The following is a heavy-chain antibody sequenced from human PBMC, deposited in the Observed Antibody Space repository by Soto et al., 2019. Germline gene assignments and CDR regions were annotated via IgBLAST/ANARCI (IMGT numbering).Heavy chain of an antibody. Sequence: PSETLSLTCTVSGGSISSGGYYWSWIRQHPGKGLEWIGYIYYSGSTYYNPSLKSRVTISVDTSKNQFSLKLSSVTAADTAVYYCARDSCSGGSCYSGWFDPWGQGTLVTVSS. V-gene: IGHV4-31*03. CDR1: GGSISSGGYY. J-gene: IGHJ5*02. CDR2: IYYSGST. D-gene: IGHD2-15*01. CDR3: ARDSCSGGSCYSGWFDP.